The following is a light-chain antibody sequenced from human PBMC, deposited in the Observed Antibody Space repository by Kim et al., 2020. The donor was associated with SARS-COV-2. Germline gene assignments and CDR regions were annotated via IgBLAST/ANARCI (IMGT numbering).Light chain of an antibody. CDR3: QQTHTAPLLT. Sequence: DIQMTQSPSSLSASIGDRVTIACRASQSISTYLNWYQQKPGKAPKLLICAASSLQSGVPSRFSGSGSGKDFTLTISSLQPEDFATYYCQQTHTAPLLTFGGGTKVDIK. CDR1: QSISTY. CDR2: AAS. J-gene: IGKJ4*01. V-gene: IGKV1-39*01.